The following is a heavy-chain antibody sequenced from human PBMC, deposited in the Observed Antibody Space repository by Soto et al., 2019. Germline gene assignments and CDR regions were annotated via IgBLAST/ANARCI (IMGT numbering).Heavy chain of an antibody. Sequence: PSETLSLTCAVYGGSFSGYYWSWIRQPPGKGLEWIGEINHSGSTNYNPSLKSRVTISVDTSKNQFSLKLNSVTAADTAVYYCARLSATQLFDYRGQLHLGTASS. D-gene: IGHD3-10*01. CDR1: GGSFSGYY. V-gene: IGHV4-34*01. CDR3: ARLSATQLFDY. J-gene: IGHJ4*02. CDR2: INHSGST.